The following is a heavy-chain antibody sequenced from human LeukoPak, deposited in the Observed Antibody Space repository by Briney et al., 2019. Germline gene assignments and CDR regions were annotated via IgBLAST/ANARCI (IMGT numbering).Heavy chain of an antibody. D-gene: IGHD1-26*01. J-gene: IGHJ4*02. CDR1: GYTFTGYY. Sequence: ASVKVSCKASGYTFTGYYMHWVRQAPGQGLEWMGWINPNSGGTNYAQKFQGRVTMTRDTSISTAYMELSRLRSDDTAVYYCARDPIVGAMDYYFDYWGRGTLVTVSS. V-gene: IGHV1-2*02. CDR2: INPNSGGT. CDR3: ARDPIVGAMDYYFDY.